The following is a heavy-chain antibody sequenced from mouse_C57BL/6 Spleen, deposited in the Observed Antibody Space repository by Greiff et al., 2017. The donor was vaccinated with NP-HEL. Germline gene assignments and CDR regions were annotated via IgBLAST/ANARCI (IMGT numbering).Heavy chain of an antibody. CDR3: VRQGSYFDY. CDR1: GFSFNTYA. V-gene: IGHV10-1*01. Sequence: EVQGVESGGGLVQPKGSLKLSCAASGFSFNTYAMNWVRPAPGKGLEWVARIRSKSNNYATYYADSVKDRFTISRDDSESMLYLQMNNLKTEDTAMYYCVRQGSYFDYWGQGTTLTVSS. CDR2: IRSKSNNYAT. J-gene: IGHJ2*01.